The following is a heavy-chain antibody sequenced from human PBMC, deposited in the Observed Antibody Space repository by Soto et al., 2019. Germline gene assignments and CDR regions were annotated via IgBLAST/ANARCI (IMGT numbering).Heavy chain of an antibody. V-gene: IGHV1-2*02. J-gene: IGHJ5*02. CDR3: AKDLTRQLAYWLDP. D-gene: IGHD6-6*01. CDR1: GFSFTGYY. CDR2: INAHSGGT. Sequence: ASVKVSCKASGFSFTGYYIHWLRQAPGQGLEWMGWINAHSGGTEYAQKFKGRVTLTRDTSIATAYLTLTSLTSDDTALYYFAKDLTRQLAYWLDPWGQGTQVTVSS.